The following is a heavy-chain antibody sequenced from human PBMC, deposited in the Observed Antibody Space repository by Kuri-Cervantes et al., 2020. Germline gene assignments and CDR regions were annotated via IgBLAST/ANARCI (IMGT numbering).Heavy chain of an antibody. V-gene: IGHV4-34*09. CDR3: GKLLSYGMDV. CDR1: GGSFSGYY. J-gene: IGHJ6*02. CDR2: INHSGST. Sequence: SETLSLTCAVYGGSFSGYYWSWIRQPPGKGLEWIGEINHSGSTNYNPSLKSRVTMSVDTSKNQFSLKLSSVTAADTAVYYCGKLLSYGMDVWGQGTTVTVSS.